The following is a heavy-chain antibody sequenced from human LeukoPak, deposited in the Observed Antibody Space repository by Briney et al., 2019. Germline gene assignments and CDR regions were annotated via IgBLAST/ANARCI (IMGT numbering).Heavy chain of an antibody. CDR3: ARDQGFYYGSGSYSADFDY. Sequence: PGGSLRLSCAASGFTFSSYSMNWVRQAPGKGLEWVSSISSSSSYIYYADSVKGRFTISRDNAKNSLYLQMNSLRAEDTAVYYCARDQGFYYGSGSYSADFDYWGQGTLDTVSS. J-gene: IGHJ4*02. CDR2: ISSSSSYI. CDR1: GFTFSSYS. D-gene: IGHD3-10*01. V-gene: IGHV3-21*01.